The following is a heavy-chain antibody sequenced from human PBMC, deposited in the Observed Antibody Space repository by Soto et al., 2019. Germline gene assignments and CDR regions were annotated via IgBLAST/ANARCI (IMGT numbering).Heavy chain of an antibody. J-gene: IGHJ3*02. Sequence: GGSLRLSCAAAVFTFSRSDIQWIRQAPGKGLEWVALISYDGSDKHYADSVKGRFTISRDNSKNTLYLQMNSLRPEDTAFYYCAKVRSTVSSNDGFDIWGQGTMVTVSS. CDR2: ISYDGSDK. D-gene: IGHD6-6*01. V-gene: IGHV3-30*04. CDR3: AKVRSTVSSNDGFDI. CDR1: VFTFSRSD.